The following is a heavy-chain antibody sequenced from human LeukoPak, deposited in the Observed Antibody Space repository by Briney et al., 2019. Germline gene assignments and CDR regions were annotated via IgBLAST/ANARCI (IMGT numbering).Heavy chain of an antibody. V-gene: IGHV1-58*01. D-gene: IGHD2-21*02. CDR1: GFTFTISA. Sequence: SVTVSYKASGFTFTISAVQWVRQARGQRLEGIGWIVVGRGNTNYAQKFQERVTITSDMSTSTAYMELSSLRSEDTAVYYCAASVVTATFDYWGQGTLVTVSS. CDR3: AASVVTATFDY. J-gene: IGHJ4*02. CDR2: IVVGRGNT.